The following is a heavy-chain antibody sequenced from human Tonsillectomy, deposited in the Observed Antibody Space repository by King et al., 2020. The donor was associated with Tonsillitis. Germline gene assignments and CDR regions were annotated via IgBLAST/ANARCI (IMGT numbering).Heavy chain of an antibody. CDR1: GFTFSSYN. V-gene: IGHV3-23*04. J-gene: IGHJ1*01. Sequence: VQLVESGGGLVQPGGSLRLSCAASGFTFSSYNMSWVRQAPGKGLEWVSSIGGPGSSLYFADSVKGRFTMSRDNSKNPLSLQMSGLRAEDPAIYFCAKVGSSWFAEYFHHWGQGTLVTVSS. D-gene: IGHD6-13*01. CDR3: AKVGSSWFAEYFHH. CDR2: IGGPGSSL.